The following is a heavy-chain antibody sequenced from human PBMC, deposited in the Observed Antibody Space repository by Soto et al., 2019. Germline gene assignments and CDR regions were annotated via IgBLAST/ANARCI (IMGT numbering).Heavy chain of an antibody. J-gene: IGHJ3*02. CDR3: ARHGGDAFDI. CDR2: IYYLGNT. Sequence: SETLSLTCTVSGGSISSSSSYWGWIRQPPGKGLEWVGSIYYLGNTYYNPSLGGRVSISVDPSMNQFSLKLSSVTAADTAVYYCARHGGDAFDIWGQGTMVTVSS. V-gene: IGHV4-39*01. CDR1: GGSISSSSSY.